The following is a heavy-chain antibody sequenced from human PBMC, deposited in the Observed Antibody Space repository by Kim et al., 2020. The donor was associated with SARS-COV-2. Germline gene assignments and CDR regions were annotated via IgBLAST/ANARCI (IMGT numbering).Heavy chain of an antibody. CDR3: ARHHTGSAATAGY. J-gene: IGHJ4*02. CDR2: IDPSDSYT. V-gene: IGHV5-10-1*01. CDR1: GYSFTSYW. Sequence: GESLKISCKGSGYSFTSYWISWVRQMPGKGLEWMGRIDPSDSYTNYSTHFQGHVTISADKPISTAYLQRRSLKASDTAMYYCARHHTGSAATAGYWGQGTMVTVSS. D-gene: IGHD3-10*01.